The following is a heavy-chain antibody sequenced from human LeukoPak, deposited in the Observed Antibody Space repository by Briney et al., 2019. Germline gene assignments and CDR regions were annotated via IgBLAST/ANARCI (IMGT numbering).Heavy chain of an antibody. Sequence: GSSVKVSCRASGGTFSSYAISWVRQAPGQGLEWMGRIIPILGIANYAQKFQGRVTMTTDTFTSTAYTELRSLRSDDTALYYCARDAAYYYDNSGYLSLDYWGQGTLVTVSS. V-gene: IGHV1-69*04. CDR2: IIPILGIA. D-gene: IGHD3-22*01. J-gene: IGHJ4*02. CDR1: GGTFSSYA. CDR3: ARDAAYYYDNSGYLSLDY.